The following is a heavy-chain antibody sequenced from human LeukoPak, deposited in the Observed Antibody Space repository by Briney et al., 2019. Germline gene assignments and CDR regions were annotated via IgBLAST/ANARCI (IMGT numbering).Heavy chain of an antibody. J-gene: IGHJ4*02. CDR3: ARQTSGSYYVGFDY. V-gene: IGHV3-30*04. CDR2: ISYDGSNK. CDR1: GFTFSSYA. D-gene: IGHD1-26*01. Sequence: GRSLRLSCAASGFTFSSYAMHWVRQAPGKGLEWVAVISYDGSNKYYADSVKGRFTISRDNSKNTLYLQMNSLRAEDTAVYYCARQTSGSYYVGFDYWGQGTLVTVSS.